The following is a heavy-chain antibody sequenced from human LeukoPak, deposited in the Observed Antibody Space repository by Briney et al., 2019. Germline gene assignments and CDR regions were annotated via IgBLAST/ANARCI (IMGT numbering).Heavy chain of an antibody. CDR2: ITYDGSNK. V-gene: IGHV3-30*18. J-gene: IGHJ4*02. CDR3: AKDRDYYDSSGYYFFDY. D-gene: IGHD3-22*01. CDR1: GFTVSSNY. Sequence: GGSLRLSCAASGFTVSSNYMSWVRQAPGKGLEWVAVITYDGSNKYYADSVKGRFTISRDNSKNTLYLQMNSLRAEDTAVYYCAKDRDYYDSSGYYFFDYWGQGTLVTVSS.